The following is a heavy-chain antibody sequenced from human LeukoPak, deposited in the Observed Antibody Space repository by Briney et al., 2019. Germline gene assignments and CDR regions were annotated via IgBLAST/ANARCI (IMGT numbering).Heavy chain of an antibody. CDR3: AKDPYGDYDFDC. Sequence: QPGGSLRLSCAAPGFTFSSYAMHWVRQAPGKGLEWVAVISYDGSNKYYADSVKGRFTISRDNSKNTLYLQMNSLRAEDTAVYYCAKDPYGDYDFDCWGQGTLVTVSS. J-gene: IGHJ4*02. CDR1: GFTFSSYA. D-gene: IGHD4-17*01. V-gene: IGHV3-30*04. CDR2: ISYDGSNK.